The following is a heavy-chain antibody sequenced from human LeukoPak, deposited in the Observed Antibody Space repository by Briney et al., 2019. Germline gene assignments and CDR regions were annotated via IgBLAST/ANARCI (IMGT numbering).Heavy chain of an antibody. CDR2: IYYSGST. V-gene: IGHV4-59*01. CDR1: GGSISSYY. Sequence: SETLSLTCTVSGGSISSYYWSWIRQPPGKGLEWIGYIYYSGSTNYNPSLKSRVTISVDTSKNQFSLKLSSVTAADTAVYYCARDHSGWRYYHYYYGMDVWGQGTTVTVSS. D-gene: IGHD6-19*01. CDR3: ARDHSGWRYYHYYYGMDV. J-gene: IGHJ6*02.